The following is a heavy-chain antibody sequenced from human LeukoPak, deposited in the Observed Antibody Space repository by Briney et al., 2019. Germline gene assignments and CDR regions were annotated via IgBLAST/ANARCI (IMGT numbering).Heavy chain of an antibody. CDR3: ARVAEETIFGVVIIGRWFDP. CDR1: GYSISSGYY. Sequence: SETLSLTCTVSGYSISSGYYWGWIRQPPGKGLEWIGSIYHSGSTYYNPSLKSRVTISVDTSKNQFSLKLSSVTAADTAVYYCARVAEETIFGVVIIGRWFDPWGQGTLVTVSS. J-gene: IGHJ5*02. V-gene: IGHV4-38-2*02. CDR2: IYHSGST. D-gene: IGHD3-3*01.